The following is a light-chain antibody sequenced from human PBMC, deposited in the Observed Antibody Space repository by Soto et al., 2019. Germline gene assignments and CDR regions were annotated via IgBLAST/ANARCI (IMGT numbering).Light chain of an antibody. CDR2: GVS. Sequence: EIVLTQSLDTLSVSPGERTTLSCRASQSVTSNHVAWYQQKPGQAPRLLIYGVSSRATGIPDRFSGSGSGTDFTLTISRVEPEDFAVYYCQQYNNWPPITFGQGTRLENK. CDR3: QQYNNWPPIT. J-gene: IGKJ5*01. CDR1: QSVTSNH. V-gene: IGKV3-20*01.